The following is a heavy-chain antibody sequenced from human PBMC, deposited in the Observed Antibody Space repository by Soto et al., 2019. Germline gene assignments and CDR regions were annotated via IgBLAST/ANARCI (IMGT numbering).Heavy chain of an antibody. J-gene: IGHJ6*02. CDR1: GGPISNSIHY. Sequence: SETLSLALTVSGGPISNSIHYLGWIRHPPGKGLEWIGSIFYRGSTYYSPSLKSRLTISVDTSKNQFSLKLSSVTAADTAVYYCARCDYGYGMDVWGQGTTVTVSS. CDR3: ARCDYGYGMDV. V-gene: IGHV4-39*01. D-gene: IGHD4-17*01. CDR2: IFYRGST.